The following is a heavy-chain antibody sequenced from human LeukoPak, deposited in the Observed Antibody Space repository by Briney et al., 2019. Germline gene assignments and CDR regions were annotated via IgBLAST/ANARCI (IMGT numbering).Heavy chain of an antibody. CDR2: ISAYNGNT. CDR1: GYTFTSYG. Sequence: ASVKVSCKASGYTFTSYGISWVRQAPGQGLEWMGWISAYNGNTNYAQKLQGRVTMTTDTSTSTAYMELRSLRSDDTAVYYCARDRYYYDSSGYSKIDDYWGQGTLVTVSS. V-gene: IGHV1-18*01. CDR3: ARDRYYYDSSGYSKIDDY. J-gene: IGHJ4*02. D-gene: IGHD3-22*01.